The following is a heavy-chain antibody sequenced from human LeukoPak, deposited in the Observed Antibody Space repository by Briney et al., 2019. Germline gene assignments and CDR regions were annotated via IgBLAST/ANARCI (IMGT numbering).Heavy chain of an antibody. CDR1: GGSISSGSYY. J-gene: IGHJ4*02. CDR3: ARERGYDTLDY. V-gene: IGHV4-61*02. CDR2: IYTSGST. D-gene: IGHD5-18*01. Sequence: KASETLSLTCTVSGGSISSGSYYWSWIRQPAGKGLEWIGRIYTSGSTNYNPSLKSRVTISVDTSKNQFSLKLSSVTAADTAVYYCARERGYDTLDYWGQGTLVTVSS.